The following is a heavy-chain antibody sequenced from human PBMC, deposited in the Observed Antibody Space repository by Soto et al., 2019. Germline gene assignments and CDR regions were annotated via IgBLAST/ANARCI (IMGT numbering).Heavy chain of an antibody. Sequence: EVQLVESGGGLVQPGGSLRLSCAASGFTFSSYSMNWVRQAPGKGLEWGSYISSSSSTIYYADSVKGRFTISRDNAKNSLYLQMNSLRAEDTAVYYCARAARRGDYYYYYMDVWGKGTTVTVSS. CDR1: GFTFSSYS. J-gene: IGHJ6*03. D-gene: IGHD6-6*01. V-gene: IGHV3-48*01. CDR3: ARAARRGDYYYYYMDV. CDR2: ISSSSSTI.